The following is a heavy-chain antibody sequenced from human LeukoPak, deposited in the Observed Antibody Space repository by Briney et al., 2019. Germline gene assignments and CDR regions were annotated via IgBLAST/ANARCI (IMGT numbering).Heavy chain of an antibody. D-gene: IGHD6-13*01. CDR1: GFTFSSYG. CDR2: IWYDGSNK. CDR3: ARKLSTAVAGYNWIDP. V-gene: IGHV3-33*01. Sequence: GGSLRLSCAASGFTFSSYGMNWVRQAPGKGLEWVAIIWYDGSNKYYADSVKGRFTISRDNSKNTLYLQMNSLRAEDTAVYYCARKLSTAVAGYNWIDPWGQGTLVTVSS. J-gene: IGHJ5*02.